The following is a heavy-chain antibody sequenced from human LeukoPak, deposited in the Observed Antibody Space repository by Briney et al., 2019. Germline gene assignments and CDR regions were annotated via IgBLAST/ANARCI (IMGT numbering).Heavy chain of an antibody. CDR2: ISSSSSYT. Sequence: PGRSLRLSFAASEFTFSSYSMNWVRQAPRKGLEWVSSISSSSSYTYYADSVKGRFTISRDNAKNSLYLQMNSLRAEDTAVYYCARAYCSRTSCYTPEAVDIWGQGTMVTVSS. D-gene: IGHD2-2*02. CDR1: EFTFSSYS. J-gene: IGHJ3*02. V-gene: IGHV3-21*01. CDR3: ARAYCSRTSCYTPEAVDI.